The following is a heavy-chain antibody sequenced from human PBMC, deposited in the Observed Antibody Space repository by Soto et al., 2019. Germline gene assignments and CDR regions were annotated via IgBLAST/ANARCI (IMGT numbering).Heavy chain of an antibody. Sequence: QVQLVQSGAEVKKPGSSVKVSCKASGGTFSSYTISWVRQAPGQGLEWMGRIIPILGIANYAQKFQGRVTITADKSTSTAYMELSSLRSEDTAVYYCARGKAVGAPGLRSHYYGMDVWGQGTTVTVSS. CDR2: IIPILGIA. CDR1: GGTFSSYT. J-gene: IGHJ6*02. CDR3: ARGKAVGAPGLRSHYYGMDV. D-gene: IGHD1-26*01. V-gene: IGHV1-69*02.